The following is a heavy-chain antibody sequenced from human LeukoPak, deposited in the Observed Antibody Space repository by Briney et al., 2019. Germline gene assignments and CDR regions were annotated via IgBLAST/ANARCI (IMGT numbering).Heavy chain of an antibody. Sequence: ASVTVSCKASGYTFTVYYMHWVRQAPGQGLEWMGWINPNSGGTNYAQRFQGRVTMTRDTSISTAYMELSRLRSDDTAVYYCARSSWLSQSTPAYDYWGQGTLVTVSS. CDR2: INPNSGGT. CDR1: GYTFTVYY. V-gene: IGHV1-2*02. J-gene: IGHJ4*02. D-gene: IGHD3-22*01. CDR3: ARSSWLSQSTPAYDY.